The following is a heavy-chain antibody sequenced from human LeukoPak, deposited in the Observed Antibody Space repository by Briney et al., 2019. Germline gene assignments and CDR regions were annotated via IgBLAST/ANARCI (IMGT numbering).Heavy chain of an antibody. J-gene: IGHJ4*02. CDR3: ARRVSKRSYYLDY. Sequence: SETLSLTCTLSGGSISISSDYSGWIRQPPGKGLEWIGSIYYSGSTNYNPSLKSRVTMSVDTSKNQFSLNLISATAADTAVYYCARRVSKRSYYLDYWGQGTLVTVSS. CDR2: IYYSGST. V-gene: IGHV4-39*01. CDR1: GGSISISSDY. D-gene: IGHD1-26*01.